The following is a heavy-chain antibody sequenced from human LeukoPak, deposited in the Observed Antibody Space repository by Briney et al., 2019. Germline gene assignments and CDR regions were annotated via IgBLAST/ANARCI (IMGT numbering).Heavy chain of an antibody. J-gene: IGHJ6*02. D-gene: IGHD6-13*01. V-gene: IGHV3-64*01. CDR2: ISSNGGST. CDR1: GFTFSSYA. Sequence: GGSLRLSCAASGFTFSSYAMHWVRQAPGKGLEYVSAISSNGGSTYYANSVKGRFTISRDNSKNTLYLQMGSLRAEDMAVYYCARGGLGGAERSWFLGPYYYYGMDVWGQGTTVTVSS. CDR3: ARGGLGGAERSWFLGPYYYYGMDV.